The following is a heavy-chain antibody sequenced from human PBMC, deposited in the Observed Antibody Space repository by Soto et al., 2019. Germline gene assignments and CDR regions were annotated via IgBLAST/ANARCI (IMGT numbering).Heavy chain of an antibody. D-gene: IGHD6-19*01. J-gene: IGHJ4*02. CDR2: ISYDGSNK. CDR3: VSLRQDGRVWCYFDY. Sequence: QVQLVESGGGVVQPGRSLRLSCAASGLTFRNYGMHWVRQAPGKGLEWVAVISYDGSNKYYADSVKGRFTISRDNSKNTLYLQMTSLRVEDTAVYYCVSLRQDGRVWCYFDYWGQGTLVTVSS. V-gene: IGHV3-30*03. CDR1: GLTFRNYG.